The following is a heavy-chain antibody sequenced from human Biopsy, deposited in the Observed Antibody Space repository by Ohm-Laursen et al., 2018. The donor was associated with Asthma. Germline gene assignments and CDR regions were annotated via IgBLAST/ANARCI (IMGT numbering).Heavy chain of an antibody. CDR2: IHCSGST. V-gene: IGHV4-59*01. Sequence: GTLSLTCTVSGVSIRSYYWTWIRQPPGKGLEWIGNIHCSGSTYSNPSLKSRVTISVDTSKKQISLRLSSVIAAGTAVYYCAGFCSGGNCPDHWGQGTLVTVSS. CDR1: GVSIRSYY. CDR3: AGFCSGGNCPDH. D-gene: IGHD2-15*01. J-gene: IGHJ4*02.